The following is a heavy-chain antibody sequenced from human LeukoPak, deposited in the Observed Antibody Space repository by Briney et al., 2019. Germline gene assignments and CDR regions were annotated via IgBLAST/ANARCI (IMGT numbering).Heavy chain of an antibody. CDR3: ATAPYCSGGSCYPLVNWFDP. D-gene: IGHD2-15*01. Sequence: GASVKVSCKASGYTFTSYGISWVRQAPGQGLEWMGWISAYNGNTNYAQKLQGRVTMTTDTSTSTAYMELRSLRSDDTAVYYCATAPYCSGGSCYPLVNWFDPWGQGTLVTVSS. J-gene: IGHJ5*02. CDR2: ISAYNGNT. CDR1: GYTFTSYG. V-gene: IGHV1-18*01.